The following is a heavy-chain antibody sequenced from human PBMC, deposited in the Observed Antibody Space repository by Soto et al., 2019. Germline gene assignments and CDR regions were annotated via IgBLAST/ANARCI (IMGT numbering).Heavy chain of an antibody. V-gene: IGHV3-23*01. D-gene: IGHD3-9*01. CDR1: GFTFSSYA. J-gene: IGHJ6*01. Sequence: EVRLLESGGGLVQPGGPLRLSCAASGFTFSSYAMSWVRQAPGKGLEWVSTIIGSGGSANYADSVKGRFTISRDSSKNTLYLQMNSLRADDTAVYYCARHILITILGYYYGMDVWGQETTVTVSS. CDR3: ARHILITILGYYYGMDV. CDR2: IIGSGGSA.